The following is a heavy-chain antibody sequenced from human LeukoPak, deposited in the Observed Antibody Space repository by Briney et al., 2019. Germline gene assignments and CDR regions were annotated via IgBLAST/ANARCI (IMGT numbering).Heavy chain of an antibody. CDR2: IYSGGST. D-gene: IGHD3-10*01. CDR3: ARESTRDYYGSGSRPRLHYGMDV. Sequence: GRSLRLSCAASGFTVSSNYMSWVRQAPGKGLERVSVIYSGGSTYYADSVKGRFTISRDNSKNTLYLQMNSLRAEDTAVYYCARESTRDYYGSGSRPRLHYGMDVWGQGTTVTVSS. V-gene: IGHV3-53*01. CDR1: GFTVSSNY. J-gene: IGHJ6*02.